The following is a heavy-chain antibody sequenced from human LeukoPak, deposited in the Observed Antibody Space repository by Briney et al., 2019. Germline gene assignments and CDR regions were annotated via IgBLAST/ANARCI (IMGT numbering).Heavy chain of an antibody. CDR1: DFPSRNPW. D-gene: IGHD1-1*01. J-gene: IGHJ5*02. Sequence: PGGPRNLPWEPSDFPSRNPWMTGSPKAPGKGRKGVGRIKSKTVGGTTDYAAPVKGRFTISRDDSKNTLYLQMNSLKTEDTAVYYCTTLPNDWFDPWGQGTLVTVSS. V-gene: IGHV3-15*01. CDR3: TTLPNDWFDP. CDR2: IKSKTVGGTT.